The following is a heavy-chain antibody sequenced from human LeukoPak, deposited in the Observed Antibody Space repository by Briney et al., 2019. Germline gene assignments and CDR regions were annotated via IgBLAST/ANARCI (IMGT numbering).Heavy chain of an antibody. CDR1: GDSVSSNSAA. Sequence: SQTLSLTCAISGDSVSSNSAAWNWIRQSPSRGLEWLGRTYYKSKWYNDYAVSVKSRITINPDTSKNQFSLQLNSATPEDTAMYYCARYNWNYKAFDYWGQGTLVTVSS. D-gene: IGHD1-7*01. CDR3: ARYNWNYKAFDY. V-gene: IGHV6-1*01. CDR2: TYYKSKWYN. J-gene: IGHJ4*02.